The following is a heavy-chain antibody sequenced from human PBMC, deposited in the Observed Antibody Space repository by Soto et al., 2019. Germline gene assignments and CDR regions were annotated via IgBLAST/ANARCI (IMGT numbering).Heavy chain of an antibody. CDR3: ARGLAVADYYGMDV. CDR1: GDSFSSCT. Sequence: QVQLVQSGTEVKKPGSSVKVSCKASGDSFSSCTINWVRQAPGQGLEWMGKINPILDRKNYAQKFEGRVTIIADKSTSTAYMELSGLRSDDTAVYYCARGLAVADYYGMDVWGQGTTVTVFS. D-gene: IGHD6-19*01. V-gene: IGHV1-69*08. J-gene: IGHJ6*02. CDR2: INPILDRK.